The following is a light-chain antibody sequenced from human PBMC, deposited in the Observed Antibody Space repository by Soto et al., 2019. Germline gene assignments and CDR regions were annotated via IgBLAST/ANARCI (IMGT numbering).Light chain of an antibody. CDR2: GAS. CDR3: TQYTKWLQKGLP. V-gene: IGKV3-15*01. J-gene: IGKJ4*01. CDR1: QSVSSN. Sequence: EIVLTHSPGTLSLSPGERATLSCGSIQSVSSNLAWYQQKPGQAPRLLIYGASTRATGIQARFSGSGSGTQFTLTISTLHSEDFAVYYCTQYTKWLQKGLPLGGRTXVEIK.